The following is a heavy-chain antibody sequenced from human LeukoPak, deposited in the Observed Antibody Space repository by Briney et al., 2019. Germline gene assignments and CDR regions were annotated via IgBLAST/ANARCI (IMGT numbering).Heavy chain of an antibody. J-gene: IGHJ4*02. CDR3: ARGDQDNWPWDY. V-gene: IGHV3-23*01. D-gene: IGHD5-24*01. CDR2: ISGSGGTT. Sequence: GGSLRLSCAASGFTFSSYAMSWVRQAPGKGLEWVSAISGSGGTTYYADSVKGRFTISRDNAKNSLYLQMNSLRAEDTAVYYCARGDQDNWPWDYWGQGTLVTVSS. CDR1: GFTFSSYA.